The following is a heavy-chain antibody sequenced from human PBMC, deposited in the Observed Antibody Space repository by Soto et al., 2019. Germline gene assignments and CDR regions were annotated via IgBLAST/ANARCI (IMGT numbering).Heavy chain of an antibody. CDR2: IYYSGST. V-gene: IGHV4-59*08. J-gene: IGHJ4*02. CDR1: GGSISSYY. CDR3: ARHLRRDGYNYYFDY. D-gene: IGHD1-1*01. Sequence: QVQLQESGPGLVKPSETLSLTCTVSGGSISSYYWSWSRQPPGKGLEWIGYIYYSGSTNYNPSLKSRVTISVDPSNYPCYLWLSSVTAADTAVYYCARHLRRDGYNYYFDYWGQGTLVTVSS.